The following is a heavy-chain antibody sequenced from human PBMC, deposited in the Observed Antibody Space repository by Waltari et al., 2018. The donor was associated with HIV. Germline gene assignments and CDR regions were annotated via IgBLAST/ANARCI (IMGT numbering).Heavy chain of an antibody. D-gene: IGHD2-2*01. CDR1: GFTFSSYW. Sequence: EVQLVESGGGLVQPGGSLRLSCAASGFTFSSYWMHWVGQAPGKGLVWVSLLSTDGRDTRYGDSVKGRFTISRDNAKNTVSLQMNNLRADDTALYFCAKSQLLPPDTLYYYYYYAMDVWGQGTTVTVSS. V-gene: IGHV3-74*01. CDR2: LSTDGRDT. J-gene: IGHJ6*02. CDR3: AKSQLLPPDTLYYYYYYAMDV.